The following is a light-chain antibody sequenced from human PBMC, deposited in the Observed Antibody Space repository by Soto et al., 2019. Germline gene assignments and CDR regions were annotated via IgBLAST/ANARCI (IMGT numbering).Light chain of an antibody. V-gene: IGLV1-51*01. CDR1: SSDIGNNY. CDR2: DND. J-gene: IGLJ1*01. Sequence: QSVRTQPPSVSAAPGQRVTISCSGSSSDIGNNYVSWYQHLPGTAPKLLIYDNDERPSGIPDRFSGSKSGTSATLGITGLQTGDEADYYCGTWDSGLSIGVFGTGTKVTVL. CDR3: GTWDSGLSIGV.